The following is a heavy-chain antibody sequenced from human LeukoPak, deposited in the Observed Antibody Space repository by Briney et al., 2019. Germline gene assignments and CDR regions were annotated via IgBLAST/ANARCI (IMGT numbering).Heavy chain of an antibody. CDR2: LNPNSGGT. D-gene: IGHD6-13*01. V-gene: IGHV1-2*02. CDR1: GYTFTVYY. J-gene: IGHJ4*02. Sequence: ASVKVSFTASGYTFTVYYMHWVRQAPGQGLEWMGWLNPNSGGTKYAQKFQGRVTMTRDTSSSTAYVELTSLICDDTAVYYCARGSSSSWYKYYFDNWGPGTLVTVSS. CDR3: ARGSSSSWYKYYFDN.